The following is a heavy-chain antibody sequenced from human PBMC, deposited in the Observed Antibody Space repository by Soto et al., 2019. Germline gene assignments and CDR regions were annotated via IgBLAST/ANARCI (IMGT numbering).Heavy chain of an antibody. CDR3: ASGSSSGPGWFDP. D-gene: IGHD6-19*01. CDR1: GGTFSSYT. CDR2: IIPILGIA. V-gene: IGHV1-69*02. J-gene: IGHJ5*02. Sequence: PSVKVSCKASGGTFSSYTISWVRQAPGQGLEWMGRIIPILGIANYAQKFQGRVTITADKSTSTAYMELSSLRSEDTAVYYCASGSSSGPGWFDPWGQATLVTVSS.